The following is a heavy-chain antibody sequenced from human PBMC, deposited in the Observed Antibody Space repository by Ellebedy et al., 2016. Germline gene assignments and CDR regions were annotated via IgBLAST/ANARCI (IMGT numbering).Heavy chain of an antibody. D-gene: IGHD1-1*01. CDR1: GYTFTSYA. J-gene: IGHJ4*02. CDR3: ARTGTTLSDY. V-gene: IGHV1-3*01. Sequence: ASVKVSCKASGYTFTSYAMHWVRQAPGQRLEWMGWINAGNSNTEYSQKFQGRVTITRDTSASTAYMELSSLRSEDTAIYYCARTGTTLSDYWGQGTLVTVSS. CDR2: INAGNSNT.